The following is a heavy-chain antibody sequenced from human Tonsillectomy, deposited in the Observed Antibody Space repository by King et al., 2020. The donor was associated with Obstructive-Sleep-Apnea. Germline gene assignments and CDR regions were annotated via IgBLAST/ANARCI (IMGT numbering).Heavy chain of an antibody. V-gene: IGHV3-48*04. J-gene: IGHJ5*02. CDR1: GFTFSSYS. CDR2: ISSSSSTL. CDR3: ARETLP. D-gene: IGHD2/OR15-2a*01. Sequence: VQLVESGGGLVQPGGSLRLSCAASGFTFSSYSMDWVRQAPGEGLGWVSYISSSSSTLSYADSVKGRFTISRDNAKNSLYLQMNSLRAEDTAVYYCARETLPWGQGTLVTVSS.